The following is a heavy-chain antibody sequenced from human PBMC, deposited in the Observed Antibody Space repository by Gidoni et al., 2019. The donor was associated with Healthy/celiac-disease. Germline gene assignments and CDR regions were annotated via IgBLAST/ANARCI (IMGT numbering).Heavy chain of an antibody. CDR3: ARDRYGSGKTPTYGMDV. CDR2: ISSSSSYI. D-gene: IGHD3-10*01. CDR1: GFTFSSYS. J-gene: IGHJ6*02. V-gene: IGHV3-21*01. Sequence: EVQLVESGGGLVKPGGSLRLSCAASGFTFSSYSMNWVRQAPGKGLEWVSSISSSSSYIYYADSVKGRFTISRDNAKNSLYLQMNSLRAEDTAVYYCARDRYGSGKTPTYGMDVWGQGTTVTVSS.